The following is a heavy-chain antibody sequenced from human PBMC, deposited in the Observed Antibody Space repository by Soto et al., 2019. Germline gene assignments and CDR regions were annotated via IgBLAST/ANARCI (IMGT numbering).Heavy chain of an antibody. V-gene: IGHV3-21*01. CDR1: GFTFSTYT. CDR3: VREDGKVGTNSAFDY. Sequence: PXVSLRLSCASSGFTFSTYTMNWVHQTPGKGLEWVSSINGRGNYIYYAESVKGRFTISRDNAKHSLYLQIDRLRAEDTALYYCVREDGKVGTNSAFDYWGLGALVTVSA. CDR2: INGRGNYI. J-gene: IGHJ4*02. D-gene: IGHD1-26*01.